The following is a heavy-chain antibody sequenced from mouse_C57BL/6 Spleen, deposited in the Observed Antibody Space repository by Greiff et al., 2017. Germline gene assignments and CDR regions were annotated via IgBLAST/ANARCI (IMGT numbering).Heavy chain of an antibody. V-gene: IGHV14-2*01. CDR1: GFNIKDYY. CDR2: IDPEDGET. J-gene: IGHJ4*01. Sequence: EVQLQQSGAELVKPGASVKLSCTASGFNIKDYYMHWVKQRTEQGLEWIGRIDPEDGETKYAPKFPGKATITADTSANTAYLQLSSLTSEDTAVYYCARSISSGYAMDYWGQGTSVTVSS. CDR3: ARSISSGYAMDY. D-gene: IGHD3-2*02.